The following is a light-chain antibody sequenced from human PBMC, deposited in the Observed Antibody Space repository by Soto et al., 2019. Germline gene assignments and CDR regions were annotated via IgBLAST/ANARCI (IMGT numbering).Light chain of an antibody. CDR1: QSVSSNY. CDR3: QQYGSSPST. CDR2: DAS. V-gene: IGKV3-20*01. Sequence: EIVLTQSPGTLSLSPGERATLSCRSSQSVSSNYLAWYQQKPGQAPRLLIYDASSRATGIPDRFSGSGSVTDFTLTISRLEPEDFAVYYCQQYGSSPSTFGQGTKVEIK. J-gene: IGKJ1*01.